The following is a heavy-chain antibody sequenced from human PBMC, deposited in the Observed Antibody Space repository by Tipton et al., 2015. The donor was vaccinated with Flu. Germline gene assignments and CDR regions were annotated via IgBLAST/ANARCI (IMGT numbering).Heavy chain of an antibody. V-gene: IGHV4-59*01. J-gene: IGHJ4*02. CDR1: GGSISSYY. CDR2: IYYSGST. Sequence: TLSLTCTVSGGSISSYYWSWIRQPPGKGLEWIGYIYYSGSTNYNSSLKSRVTISVDTSKNQFSLKLSSVTAADTAVYYCARAPDSIVGATVFDYWGQGTLVTVSS. CDR3: ARAPDSIVGATVFDY. D-gene: IGHD1-26*01.